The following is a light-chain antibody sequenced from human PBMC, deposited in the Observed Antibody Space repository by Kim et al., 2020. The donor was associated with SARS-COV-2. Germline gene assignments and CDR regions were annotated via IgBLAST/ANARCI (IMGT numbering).Light chain of an antibody. CDR2: QNN. CDR1: KLGDKY. Sequence: SVSPGQTATITCSGNKLGDKYVSWHQQKPGQSPGLVIFQNNKRPSGVPERFSGSNSVNTATLTISGTQAMDEADYYCQAWDSSAAVFGGGTKLTVL. J-gene: IGLJ2*01. CDR3: QAWDSSAAV. V-gene: IGLV3-1*01.